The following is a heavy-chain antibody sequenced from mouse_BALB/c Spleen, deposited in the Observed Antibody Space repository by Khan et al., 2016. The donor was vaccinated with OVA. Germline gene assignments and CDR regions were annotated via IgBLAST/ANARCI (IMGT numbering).Heavy chain of an antibody. V-gene: IGHV9-3-1*01. J-gene: IGHJ4*01. CDR3: ARPPFFSYVMVY. CDR1: GYTFKNHG. Sequence: QIQLVQSGPELNKPGETVKISCKASGYTFKNHGMNWVKQAPGKGLKWMGWINTYTGEPTYVEDFKGRFAFSLETSASTAYLQINNLKNEDTATYFCARPPFFSYVMVYWGQGTSVTVSS. CDR2: INTYTGEP.